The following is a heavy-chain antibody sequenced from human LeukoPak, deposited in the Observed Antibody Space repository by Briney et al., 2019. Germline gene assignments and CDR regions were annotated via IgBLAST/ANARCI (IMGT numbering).Heavy chain of an antibody. CDR1: GYTFTGYY. CDR2: INLNSGGT. J-gene: IGHJ4*02. CDR3: AREQQTGTTPFDY. V-gene: IGHV1-2*02. D-gene: IGHD1-7*01. Sequence: ASVKVSCQASGYTFTGYYIHWVRQAPGQGLEWMGWINLNSGGTNYAQKFQGRATMTRDTSISTAYMELSRLRSDDTAVYFCAREQQTGTTPFDYWGQGTLVTVSS.